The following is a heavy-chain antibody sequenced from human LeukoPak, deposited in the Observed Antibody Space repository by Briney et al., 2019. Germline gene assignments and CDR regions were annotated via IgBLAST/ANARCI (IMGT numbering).Heavy chain of an antibody. J-gene: IGHJ4*02. V-gene: IGHV3-23*01. CDR2: VSGRGSST. Sequence: GGSLRLSCEGSGFSFSNYVMNWVRQAPGKGLEWVSGVSGRGSSTYYADSVKGRFNISRDNSKNTVYLQMKSLRAEDTGIYFCATYTTPYYFDYWGQGILVTVSP. CDR1: GFSFSNYV. CDR3: ATYTTPYYFDY. D-gene: IGHD1-1*01.